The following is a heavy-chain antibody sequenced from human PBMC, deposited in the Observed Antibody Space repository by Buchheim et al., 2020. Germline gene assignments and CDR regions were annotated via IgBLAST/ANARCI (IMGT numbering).Heavy chain of an antibody. D-gene: IGHD5-24*01. CDR3: AKDPGWLQEYWYFDL. CDR1: GFTFSSYG. J-gene: IGHJ2*01. CDR2: ISYDGSNK. V-gene: IGHV3-30*18. Sequence: QVQLVESGGGVVQPGRSLRLSCAASGFTFSSYGMHWVRQAPGKGLEWVAVISYDGSNKYYADSVKGRFTISRDNSKNTLYLQMNSLRAEDTAVYYCAKDPGWLQEYWYFDLWGRGTL.